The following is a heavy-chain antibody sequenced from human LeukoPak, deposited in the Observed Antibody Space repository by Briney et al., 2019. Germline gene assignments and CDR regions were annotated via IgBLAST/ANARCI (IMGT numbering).Heavy chain of an antibody. CDR2: IYPGDSDT. CDR1: GYRFISYW. V-gene: IGHV5-51*01. CDR3: ARHETGPYFDY. D-gene: IGHD3-9*01. Sequence: GESLKISCKGSGYRFISYWIGWVRQMPGKGLECMGIIYPGDSDTRYSPSFQGQVTISADKSFSTAYLQWSSLKASDTAMYYCARHETGPYFDYWGQGTLVTVSS. J-gene: IGHJ4*02.